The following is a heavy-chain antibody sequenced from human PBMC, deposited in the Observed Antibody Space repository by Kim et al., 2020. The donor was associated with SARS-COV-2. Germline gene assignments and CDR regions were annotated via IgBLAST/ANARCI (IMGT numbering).Heavy chain of an antibody. Sequence: ASVKVSCKASGYTFTKYGVHWVRQAPGQSLEWMGWVNAGNGDTHYSPKFQDRVTITRDTSATTAYMELSSLRSEDTAVYYCARPSFCADGICPYYDHWGQGTLVTVSS. CDR2: VNAGNGDT. CDR3: ARPSFCADGICPYYDH. J-gene: IGHJ4*02. CDR1: GYTFTKYG. D-gene: IGHD2-8*01. V-gene: IGHV1-3*01.